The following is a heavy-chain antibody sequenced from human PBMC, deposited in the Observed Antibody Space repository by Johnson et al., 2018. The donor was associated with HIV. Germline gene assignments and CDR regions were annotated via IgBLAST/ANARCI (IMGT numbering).Heavy chain of an antibody. Sequence: VQLVESGGGLVQPGRSLRLSCVGSGFTFSTNWMHWVRQAPGKGLVWVSRINSDGSSTSYADSVKGRFTISSDNAKNTLYLQMTSLRAEDTAVYYCARATTPHDAFDIWGQGTMVTVSS. V-gene: IGHV3-74*02. CDR1: GFTFSTNW. D-gene: IGHD1-1*01. J-gene: IGHJ3*02. CDR2: INSDGSST. CDR3: ARATTPHDAFDI.